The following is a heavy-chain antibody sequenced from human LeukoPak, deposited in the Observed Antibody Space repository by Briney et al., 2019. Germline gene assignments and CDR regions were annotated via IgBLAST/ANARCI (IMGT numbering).Heavy chain of an antibody. D-gene: IGHD4-17*01. V-gene: IGHV4-59*08. CDR1: GGSISNYY. CDR3: ARSYGDYITGAYAFDV. CDR2: IYYSGST. Sequence: SETLSLTCTVSGGSISNYYWSWIRQPPGKGLEWIGYIYYSGSTNYNPSLKSRLTISVDTSKNQFSLKLSSVTAADTAVYYCARSYGDYITGAYAFDVWGQGTMVSVSS. J-gene: IGHJ3*01.